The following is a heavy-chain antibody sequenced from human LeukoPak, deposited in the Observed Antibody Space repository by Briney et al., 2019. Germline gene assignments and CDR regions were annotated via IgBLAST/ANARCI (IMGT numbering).Heavy chain of an antibody. Sequence: SETLSLTCTVSGGSISSYYWSWIRQPAGKGLEWIGRIYTSGSTNYNPSLKSRVTMSVDTSKNQLSLRLSSVTAADTAVYYCARDLGDFWSGYDPHNWFDPWGQGTLVTVSS. V-gene: IGHV4-4*07. D-gene: IGHD3-3*01. CDR2: IYTSGST. CDR1: GGSISSYY. J-gene: IGHJ5*02. CDR3: ARDLGDFWSGYDPHNWFDP.